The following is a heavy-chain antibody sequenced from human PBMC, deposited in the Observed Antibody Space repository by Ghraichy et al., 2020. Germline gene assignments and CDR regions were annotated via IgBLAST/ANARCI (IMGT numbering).Heavy chain of an antibody. Sequence: GGSLRLSCAASGFSFSSYWMSWVRQTPGRGLEWVANIHPDGSETYYVDSVKGRFTISRDNAKNSLYLQMDSLRVEDTAVYYCAKWVFAAGTKFHHWGQGTLVTVSS. J-gene: IGHJ1*01. V-gene: IGHV3-7*01. CDR2: IHPDGSET. D-gene: IGHD6-13*01. CDR3: AKWVFAAGTKFHH. CDR1: GFSFSSYW.